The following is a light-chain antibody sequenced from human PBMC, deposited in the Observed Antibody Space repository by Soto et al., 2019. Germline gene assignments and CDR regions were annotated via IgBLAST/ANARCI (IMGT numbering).Light chain of an antibody. V-gene: IGKV3-11*01. Sequence: EIVWTQSPATLSLSPGERATLSCRASQSVSSYLLWYQKKPGQTPRILIYDASNRATGIPARFSGSGSETDFNLTISRLETEDFAVYYCQHRMNWTLTFGQGTRLEIK. J-gene: IGKJ5*01. CDR2: DAS. CDR3: QHRMNWTLT. CDR1: QSVSSY.